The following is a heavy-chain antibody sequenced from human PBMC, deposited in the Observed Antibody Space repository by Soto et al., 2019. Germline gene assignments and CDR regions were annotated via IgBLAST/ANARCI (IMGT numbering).Heavy chain of an antibody. CDR1: GYRFSSYW. J-gene: IGHJ6*04. CDR2: IYPGDSDT. CDR3: ARQGSNGAYYYYGMDV. D-gene: IGHD2-8*01. Sequence: PGESLQISCQGSGYRFSSYWIACVRQMPGKGLEWIGIIYPGDSDTIYSPSFQGQVTFSVDKSTSTAYLQWSSLKASDTAMYYCARQGSNGAYYYYGMDVWGEGTTVTVSS. V-gene: IGHV5-51*01.